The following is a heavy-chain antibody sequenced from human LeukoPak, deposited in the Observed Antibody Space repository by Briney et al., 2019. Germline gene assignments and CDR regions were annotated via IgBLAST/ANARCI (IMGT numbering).Heavy chain of an antibody. V-gene: IGHV3-21*01. CDR2: ISSSSSYI. D-gene: IGHD6-6*01. J-gene: IGHJ4*02. Sequence: GGSLRLSCAASGFAFSSYSMNWVRQAPGKGLEWVSSISSSSSYIYYADSVKGRFTISRDNAKNSLYLQMNSLRAEDTAVYYCARDLVSSAGGFDYWGQGTLVTVSS. CDR3: ARDLVSSAGGFDY. CDR1: GFAFSSYS.